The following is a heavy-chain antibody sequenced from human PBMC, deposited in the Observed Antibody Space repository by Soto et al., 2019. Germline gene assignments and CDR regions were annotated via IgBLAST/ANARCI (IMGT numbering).Heavy chain of an antibody. CDR1: GFTFHDYG. D-gene: IGHD2-15*01. V-gene: IGHV3-20*04. CDR2: SNWNGGST. CDR3: ARGHCSGGSCYSLDYYYYYMEV. J-gene: IGHJ6*03. Sequence: EVQLVESGGAVVRPGGSLRLSCAASGFTFHDYGMSWVRQGPGKGLEWVAGSNWNGGSTFHADSVKGRFTISRNNAKNSLYLQMNSLTAEDTALYYCARGHCSGGSCYSLDYYYYYMEVWGKGTTVTVSS.